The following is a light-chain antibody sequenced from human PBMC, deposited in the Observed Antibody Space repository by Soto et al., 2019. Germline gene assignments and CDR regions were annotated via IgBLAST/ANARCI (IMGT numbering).Light chain of an antibody. CDR3: AAWDDSRLGSWV. V-gene: IGLV1-40*01. Sequence: QSVLTQPPSVSGAPGQRVTISCTGSSSNIGAGFDVHWYHQIAGTAPKLVVYANDQRPSGVPDRFSGSKSGTSASLAITGLQSEDEADYYCAAWDDSRLGSWVFGGGTKLTVL. CDR2: AND. J-gene: IGLJ3*02. CDR1: SSNIGAGFD.